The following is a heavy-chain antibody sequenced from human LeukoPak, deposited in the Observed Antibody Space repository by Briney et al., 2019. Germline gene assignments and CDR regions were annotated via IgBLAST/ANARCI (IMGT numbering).Heavy chain of an antibody. CDR2: IIPIFGTA. CDR1: GGTFSSYA. Sequence: ASVKVSCKASGGTFSSYAISWVRQAPGQGLEWMGGIIPIFGTANYAQKFQGRVTITTDESTSTAYMELSSLRSEDTAVYYCASVKSPYSYGSGSYYYYYMDVWGKGTTVTVSS. J-gene: IGHJ6*03. V-gene: IGHV1-69*05. CDR3: ASVKSPYSYGSGSYYYYYMDV. D-gene: IGHD3-10*01.